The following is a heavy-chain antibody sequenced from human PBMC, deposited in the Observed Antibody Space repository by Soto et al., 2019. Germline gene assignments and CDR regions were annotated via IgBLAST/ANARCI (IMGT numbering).Heavy chain of an antibody. D-gene: IGHD6-19*01. J-gene: IGHJ4*02. CDR3: ARSYSSGWEFDY. Sequence: GGSLRLSCGASGFTFSNYYMSWIRQAPGKGLEWVSYISSTGRTIYYADSVKGRFTVSRDNAQNSLSLKLNSQRVEDTAVYYCARSYSSGWEFDYWGQGTQVTVSS. V-gene: IGHV3-11*01. CDR1: GFTFSNYY. CDR2: ISSTGRTI.